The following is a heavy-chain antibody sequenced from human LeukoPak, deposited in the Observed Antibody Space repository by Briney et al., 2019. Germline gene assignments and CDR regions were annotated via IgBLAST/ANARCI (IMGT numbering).Heavy chain of an antibody. CDR3: ATTYYDFWSGSTPYYYYGMGV. CDR2: IKQDGSEK. CDR1: GFTFSSYW. J-gene: IGHJ6*02. V-gene: IGHV3-7*01. D-gene: IGHD3-3*01. Sequence: HPGGSLRLSCAASGFTFSSYWMSWVRQAPGKGLEWVANIKQDGSEKYYVDSVKGRFTISRDNAKNSLYLQMNSLRAEDTAVYYCATTYYDFWSGSTPYYYYGMGVWGQGTTVTVSS.